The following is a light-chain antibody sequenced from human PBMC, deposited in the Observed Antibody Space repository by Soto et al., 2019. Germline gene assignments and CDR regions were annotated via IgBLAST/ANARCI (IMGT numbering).Light chain of an antibody. CDR2: LDSDGSH. CDR1: GGHSSYA. CDR3: QTWGSGIPVV. V-gene: IGLV4-69*01. J-gene: IGLJ2*01. Sequence: QSVLTQSPSASASLGASVKLTCTLSGGHSSYAIAWHQQQPGKGPRYLMKLDSDGSHNKGDGIPDRFSGSSSGAERYLTISGLQSEDEAAYYCQTWGSGIPVVFGGGTKLTVL.